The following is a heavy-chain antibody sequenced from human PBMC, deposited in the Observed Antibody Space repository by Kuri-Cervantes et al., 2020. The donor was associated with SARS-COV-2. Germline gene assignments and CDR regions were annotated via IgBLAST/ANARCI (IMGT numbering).Heavy chain of an antibody. Sequence: ASVKVSCKASGYTFTSYDINWVRQATGQGLEWMGWMNPNSGNTGYAQKFQGRVTMTEDTSTDTAYMELSSLRSEDTAVYYCATTSGSYRSNWFDPWGQGTLVTVSS. CDR2: MNPNSGNT. V-gene: IGHV1-8*02. CDR1: GYTFTSYD. CDR3: ATTSGSYRSNWFDP. D-gene: IGHD1-26*01. J-gene: IGHJ5*02.